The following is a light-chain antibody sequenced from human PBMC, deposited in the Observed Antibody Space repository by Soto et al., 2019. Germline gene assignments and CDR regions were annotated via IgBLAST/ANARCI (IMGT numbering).Light chain of an antibody. CDR1: QSCSSY. CDR3: QQRSNWPPG. Sequence: ELVMTQSPATLSLSPGERATLSFRAGQSCSSYLAWYQQKPGQAPRLLIYDASNRATGIPARFSGSGSGTDFTLTISSLEPEDFAVYYCQQRSNWPPGFGQGTRLEI. CDR2: DAS. J-gene: IGKJ5*01. V-gene: IGKV3-11*01.